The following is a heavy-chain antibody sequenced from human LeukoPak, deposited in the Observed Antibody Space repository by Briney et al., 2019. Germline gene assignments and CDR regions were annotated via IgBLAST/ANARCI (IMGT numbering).Heavy chain of an antibody. V-gene: IGHV3-23*01. J-gene: IGHJ4*02. CDR2: ISGSGGST. D-gene: IGHD5-18*01. CDR3: AKLCPNTAMARTFVDY. CDR1: GFTFSSYA. Sequence: GGSLRLSCAASGFTFSSYAMSWVRQAPGKGLEWVSAISGSGGSTYYADSVKGRFTISRDNSENTLYLQMNSLRAEDTAVYYCAKLCPNTAMARTFVDYWGQGTLVTVSS.